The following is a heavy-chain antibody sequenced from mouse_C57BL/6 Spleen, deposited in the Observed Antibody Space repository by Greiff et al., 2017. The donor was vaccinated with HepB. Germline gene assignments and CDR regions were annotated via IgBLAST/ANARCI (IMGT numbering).Heavy chain of an antibody. J-gene: IGHJ2*01. V-gene: IGHV3-6*01. D-gene: IGHD1-1*01. Sequence: EVKLMESGPGLVKPSQSLSLTCSVTGYSITSGYYWNWIRQFPGNKLEWMGYISYDGSNNYNPSLKNRISITRDTSKNQFFLKLNSVTTEDTATYYCAREEEITTVPYYWGQGTTLTVSS. CDR2: ISYDGSN. CDR1: GYSITSGYY. CDR3: AREEEITTVPYY.